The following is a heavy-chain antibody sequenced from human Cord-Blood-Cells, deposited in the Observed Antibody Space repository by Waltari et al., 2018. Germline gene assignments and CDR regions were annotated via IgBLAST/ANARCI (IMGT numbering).Heavy chain of an antibody. CDR3: ARGWDSSGYYFDY. V-gene: IGHV1-2*04. CDR1: GYTFTGYY. Sequence: QVQLVQSGAEVKKPGASVKVSCKASGYTFTGYYMHWVRQAPGQGLEWMGWINPNSGGTNYVQKFQGWVTMTRDTSISTAYMELSRLRSDDTAVYYCARGWDSSGYYFDYWGQGTLVTVSS. J-gene: IGHJ4*02. CDR2: INPNSGGT. D-gene: IGHD3-22*01.